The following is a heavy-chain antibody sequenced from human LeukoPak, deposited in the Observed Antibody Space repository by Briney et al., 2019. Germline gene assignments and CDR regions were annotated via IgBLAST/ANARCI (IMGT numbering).Heavy chain of an antibody. CDR1: GFTFSSYG. J-gene: IGHJ4*02. Sequence: GGSLRPSCAASGFTFSSYGMHWVRQAPGKGLEWVAFIRYDGSNKYYADSVKGRFTISRDNSKNTLYLQMNSLRAEDTAVYYCAKDRVGATMYFDYWGQGTLVTVSS. V-gene: IGHV3-30*02. CDR3: AKDRVGATMYFDY. D-gene: IGHD1-26*01. CDR2: IRYDGSNK.